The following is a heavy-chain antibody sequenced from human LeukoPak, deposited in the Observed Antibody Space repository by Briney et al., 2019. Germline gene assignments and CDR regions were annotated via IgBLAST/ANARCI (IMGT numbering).Heavy chain of an antibody. CDR2: IYHSGST. J-gene: IGHJ6*02. V-gene: IGHV4-30-2*01. Sequence: PSETLSLTCAVSGGSISSGGYSWSWIRQPPGKGLEWIGYIYHSGSTYYNPSLKSRVTISVDRSKNQFSLKLSSVTAADTAVYYCARVSTYSSGYNHYYGMDVWGQGTTVTVSS. CDR1: GGSISSGGYS. CDR3: ARVSTYSSGYNHYYGMDV. D-gene: IGHD3-22*01.